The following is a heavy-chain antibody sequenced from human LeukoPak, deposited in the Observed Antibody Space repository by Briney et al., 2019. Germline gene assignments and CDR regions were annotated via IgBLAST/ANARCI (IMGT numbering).Heavy chain of an antibody. Sequence: PSETLSLTCTVSGGSISSYYWSWIRRPPGKGLEWIGYIYYSGSTNYNPSLKSRVTMSVDTSKSQFSPKLSSVTAADTAVYHCAVTYYYDSSGYYFDYWGQGTLVTVSS. CDR1: GGSISSYY. J-gene: IGHJ4*02. D-gene: IGHD3-22*01. CDR2: IYYSGST. CDR3: AVTYYYDSSGYYFDY. V-gene: IGHV4-59*08.